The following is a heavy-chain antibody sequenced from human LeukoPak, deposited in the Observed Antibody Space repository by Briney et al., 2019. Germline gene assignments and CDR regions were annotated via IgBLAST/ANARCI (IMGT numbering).Heavy chain of an antibody. CDR1: GFTFSSYW. D-gene: IGHD6-13*01. Sequence: GGSLRLSCAASGFTFSSYWMHWVRQAPGKGLVWVSRINSDGSSTSYADSVKGRFTISRDNSKNTLYLQMNSLRAEDTAVYYCARVSLEKQQLTDYWGQGTLVTVSS. V-gene: IGHV3-74*01. CDR2: INSDGSST. CDR3: ARVSLEKQQLTDY. J-gene: IGHJ4*02.